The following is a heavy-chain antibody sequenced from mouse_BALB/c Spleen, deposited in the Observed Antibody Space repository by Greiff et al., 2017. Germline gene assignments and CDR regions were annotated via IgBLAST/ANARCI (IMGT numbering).Heavy chain of an antibody. CDR2: IDPANGNT. Sequence: EVQGVESGAELVKPGASVKLSCTASGFNIKDTYMHWVKQRPEQGLEWIGRIDPANGNTKYDPKFQGKATITADTSSNTAYLQLSSLTSEDTAVYYCASYYYGSSYFDYWGQGTTLTVSS. CDR1: GFNIKDTY. D-gene: IGHD1-1*01. CDR3: ASYYYGSSYFDY. V-gene: IGHV14-3*02. J-gene: IGHJ2*01.